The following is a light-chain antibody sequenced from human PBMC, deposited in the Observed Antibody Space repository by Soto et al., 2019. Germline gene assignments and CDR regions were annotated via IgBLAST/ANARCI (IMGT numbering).Light chain of an antibody. J-gene: IGKJ5*01. CDR1: QSISTN. CDR3: QQYSNWPLT. CDR2: DAS. Sequence: EIVMTQSPATLSVSPGESATLSCRASQSISTNLAWYQQKPGQTTRFLFYDASTRSGDIPARFSGSGSGTEFTLTISSLQSEDFAVYYCQQYSNWPLTFGPGTRLEIK. V-gene: IGKV3-15*01.